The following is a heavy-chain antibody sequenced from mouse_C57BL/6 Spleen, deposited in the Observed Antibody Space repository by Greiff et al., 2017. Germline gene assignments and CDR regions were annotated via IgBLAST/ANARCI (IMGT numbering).Heavy chain of an antibody. CDR3: TRGGEKTTVVATSHFDY. Sequence: EVKLMESGEGLVKPGGSLKLSCAASGFTFSSYAMSWVRQTPEKRLEWVAYISSGGDYIYYADTVKGRFTISRDNARNTLYLQMSSLKSEDTAMYYCTRGGEKTTVVATSHFDYWGQGTTLTVSS. D-gene: IGHD1-1*01. CDR1: GFTFSSYA. CDR2: ISSGGDYI. V-gene: IGHV5-9-1*02. J-gene: IGHJ2*01.